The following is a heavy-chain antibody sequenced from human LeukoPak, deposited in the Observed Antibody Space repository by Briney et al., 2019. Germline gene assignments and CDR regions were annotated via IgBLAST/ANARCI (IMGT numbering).Heavy chain of an antibody. Sequence: GGSLRLSCAASESTLSSYSMNWVRQAPGKGLEWVSSISSSSDHIAYADSVKGRFTISRDNAKNALYLQVNSLRAEDTAVYYCARGVVPAAFDYWGQGTLVTVSS. V-gene: IGHV3-21*01. CDR1: ESTLSSYS. J-gene: IGHJ4*02. D-gene: IGHD2-2*01. CDR2: ISSSSDHI. CDR3: ARGVVPAAFDY.